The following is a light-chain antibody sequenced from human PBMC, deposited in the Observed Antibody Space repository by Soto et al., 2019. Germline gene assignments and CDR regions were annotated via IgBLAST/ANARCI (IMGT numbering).Light chain of an antibody. CDR1: QSVNFN. CDR3: QQYNNWPPLT. V-gene: IGKV3-15*01. J-gene: IGKJ4*01. Sequence: EIVMTQSPATLSVSPGERATLSCRASQSVNFNLAWYQQKPGQAPRLLIYGASTRATGIPARFSGSGSRTEFTLTISSLQSEDFAVYYCQQYNNWPPLTFGGGTKVEIK. CDR2: GAS.